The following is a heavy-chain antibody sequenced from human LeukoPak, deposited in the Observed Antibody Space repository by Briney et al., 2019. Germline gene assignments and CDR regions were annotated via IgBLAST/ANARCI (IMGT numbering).Heavy chain of an antibody. Sequence: GGSPRLSCVTSGFTFSTYAFHWVRQAPGKGLEWVATMSFDVNNKYYADSVRGRFTISRDNSKNTLYLQMNSLRAEDTAVYSCARGYCTSSSCYNDYWGQGTLVTVSS. D-gene: IGHD2-2*02. CDR2: MSFDVNNK. V-gene: IGHV3-30*04. CDR1: GFTFSTYA. J-gene: IGHJ4*02. CDR3: ARGYCTSSSCYNDY.